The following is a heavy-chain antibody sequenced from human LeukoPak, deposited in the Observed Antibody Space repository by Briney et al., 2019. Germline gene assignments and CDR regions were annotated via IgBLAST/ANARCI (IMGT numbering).Heavy chain of an antibody. CDR1: GFTFSSYA. Sequence: GGSLRLSCAASGFTFSSYAMSWVRQAPGKGLEWVSAISGSGGSTYYADSVKGRFTIPRDNSKNTLYLQMSSLRAEDTAVYYCXXXXWFGXNQGYWGQGTLVTVSS. D-gene: IGHD3-10*01. CDR3: XXXXWFGXNQGY. CDR2: ISGSGGST. J-gene: IGHJ4*02. V-gene: IGHV3-23*01.